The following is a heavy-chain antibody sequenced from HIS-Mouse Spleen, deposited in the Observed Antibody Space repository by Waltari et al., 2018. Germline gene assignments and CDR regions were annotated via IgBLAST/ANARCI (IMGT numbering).Heavy chain of an antibody. CDR3: ARGSGRWELLLPNWFDP. CDR1: GYTFTGYS. Sequence: QVQLVQSGAEVKKPGASVKVSCKASGYTFTGYSMPWGRQAPGQGLEWMGWINPNSGGTNYAQKFQGRVTMTRDTSISTAYMELSRLRSDDTAVYYCARGSGRWELLLPNWFDPWGQGTLVTVSS. J-gene: IGHJ5*02. CDR2: INPNSGGT. D-gene: IGHD1-26*01. V-gene: IGHV1-2*02.